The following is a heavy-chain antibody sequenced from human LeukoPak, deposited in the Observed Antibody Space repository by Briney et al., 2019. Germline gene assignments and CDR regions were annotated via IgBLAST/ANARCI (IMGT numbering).Heavy chain of an antibody. J-gene: IGHJ3*02. V-gene: IGHV4-39*07. CDR3: ARGTSSSWYGAFDI. CDR1: GASVSSSSYF. CDR2: IYYSGST. Sequence: PSETLSLTCTVSGASVSSSSYFWGWLRQPRGKGLEWIGSIYYSGSTYYNPSLKGRVTISVDTSKNQFSLKLSSVTAADTAVYYCARGTSSSWYGAFDIWGQGTMVTVSS. D-gene: IGHD6-13*01.